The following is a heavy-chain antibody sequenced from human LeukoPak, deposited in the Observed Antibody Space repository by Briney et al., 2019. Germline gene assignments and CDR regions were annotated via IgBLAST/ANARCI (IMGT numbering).Heavy chain of an antibody. Sequence: GASVKVSCKASGYTFTNYEINWVRQGTGQGLEWLGWMNPSSGNTGYAQKFQGRVTMTRDTSINTAYMELSRLTSDDTAVYYCATDPRTTVFGTFRYYYMDVWGEGTTVAVSS. D-gene: IGHD3-3*01. J-gene: IGHJ6*03. CDR3: ATDPRTTVFGTFRYYYMDV. V-gene: IGHV1-8*01. CDR1: GYTFTNYE. CDR2: MNPSSGNT.